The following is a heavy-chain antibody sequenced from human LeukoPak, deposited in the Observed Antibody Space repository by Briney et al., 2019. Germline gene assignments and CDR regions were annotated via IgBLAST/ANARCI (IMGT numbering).Heavy chain of an antibody. CDR2: IRYDGSNK. V-gene: IGHV3-30*02. CDR3: AKNKDIVVVPAAKDY. Sequence: GGSLRLSCAASGFTFSSYAMSWVRQAPGKGLEWVAFIRYDGSNKYYADSVKGRFTISRDNSKNTLYLQMNSLRAEDTAVYYCAKNKDIVVVPAAKDYWGQGTLATVSS. CDR1: GFTFSSYA. J-gene: IGHJ4*02. D-gene: IGHD2-2*01.